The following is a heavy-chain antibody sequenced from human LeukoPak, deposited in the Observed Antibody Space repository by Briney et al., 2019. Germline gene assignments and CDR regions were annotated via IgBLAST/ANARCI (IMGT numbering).Heavy chain of an antibody. CDR2: IYYTGTT. J-gene: IGHJ6*02. V-gene: IGHV4-59*01. CDR3: ARDIVLTYGMDV. Sequence: SETLSLTCSVSGGSISSNYWSWIRQPPGKGLEWMGYIYYTGTTHYNPSLEGRVTISLDASKTQFSLRRTSVTAADTAIYYCARDIVLTYGMDVWGQGTTVTVSS. D-gene: IGHD2-8*02. CDR1: GGSISSNY.